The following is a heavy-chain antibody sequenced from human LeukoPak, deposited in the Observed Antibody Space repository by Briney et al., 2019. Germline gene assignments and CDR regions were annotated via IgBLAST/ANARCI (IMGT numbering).Heavy chain of an antibody. CDR3: ARDQNSLGDY. CDR1: GFTFSTYA. V-gene: IGHV3-23*01. CDR2: IGGSGDST. Sequence: GGSLRLSCAASGFTFSTYAMSWVRQAPGKGLEWVSAIGGSGDSTNYADSVKGRFTVSRDNSKNTMYLQMNGLRAEDTAVYYCARDQNSLGDYWGQGTLVTVSS. J-gene: IGHJ4*02. D-gene: IGHD1-26*01.